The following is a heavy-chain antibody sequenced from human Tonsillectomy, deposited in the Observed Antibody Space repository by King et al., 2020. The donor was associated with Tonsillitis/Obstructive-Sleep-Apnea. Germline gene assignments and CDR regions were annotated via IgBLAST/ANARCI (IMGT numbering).Heavy chain of an antibody. CDR3: ARETFSYNYGRVGFDH. V-gene: IGHV3-11*05. CDR1: GFTFSDFY. J-gene: IGHJ4*02. CDR2: ISGSGTYT. Sequence: VQLVESGGGLVKPGGSLRLCCAASGFTFSDFYMSWIRQPPGKGLEWVSYISGSGTYTNFGDSVEGRFPISRYDSGQSVCSQMNSLRPEDTAVYYCARETFSYNYGRVGFDHWGQGTLVTVSS. D-gene: IGHD5-18*01.